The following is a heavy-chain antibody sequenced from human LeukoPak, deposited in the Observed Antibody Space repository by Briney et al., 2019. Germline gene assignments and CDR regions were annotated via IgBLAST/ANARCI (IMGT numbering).Heavy chain of an antibody. CDR1: GFTFASYA. V-gene: IGHV3-30-3*01. CDR3: ARGRDSGSFIIDY. J-gene: IGHJ4*02. D-gene: IGHD3-10*01. Sequence: GGSLRLSCAGSGFTFASYAVHWVRQAPGKRLEWVAFISSDGTTEHYRDSVKGRFTLARDNSKNTVSLQMNSLGTEDTAVYYCARGRDSGSFIIDYWGQGTLVTVSS. CDR2: ISSDGTTE.